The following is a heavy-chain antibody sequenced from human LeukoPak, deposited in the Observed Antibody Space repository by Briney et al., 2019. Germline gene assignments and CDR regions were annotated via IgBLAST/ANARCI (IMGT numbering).Heavy chain of an antibody. CDR1: GGSISSYY. CDR2: IYISGST. Sequence: SETLSLTCTVSGGSISSYYWSWIRQPAGKGLEWIGRIYISGSTNYNPSLKSRVTISVDTSKNQFSLKLSSVTAADTAVYYCARRRSTMIVVVNRYYFDYWGQGTLVTVSS. D-gene: IGHD3-22*01. J-gene: IGHJ4*02. CDR3: ARRRSTMIVVVNRYYFDY. V-gene: IGHV4-4*07.